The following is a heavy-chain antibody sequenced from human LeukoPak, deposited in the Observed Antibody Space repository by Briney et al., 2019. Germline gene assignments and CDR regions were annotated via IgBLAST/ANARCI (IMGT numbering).Heavy chain of an antibody. D-gene: IGHD6-13*01. CDR1: GFTFSSYA. CDR3: AKDLPGVYSVSDEADY. Sequence: GGSLRLSCAASGFTFSSYAMSWVRQAPGKGLEWVSTISGSGGSTYYADSVKGRFTISRDNSRNTLYLQMNSLRAEDTAVYYCAKDLPGVYSVSDEADYWGQGTLVTVSS. V-gene: IGHV3-23*01. CDR2: ISGSGGST. J-gene: IGHJ4*02.